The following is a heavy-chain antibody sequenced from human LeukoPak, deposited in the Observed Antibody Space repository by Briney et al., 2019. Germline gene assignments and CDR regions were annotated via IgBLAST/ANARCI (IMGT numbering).Heavy chain of an antibody. J-gene: IGHJ4*02. CDR2: IYSGGNT. V-gene: IGHV3-53*01. CDR1: GFTFSSYG. Sequence: GGSPRLSCAASGFTFSSYGMSWVRQAPGKGLEWVSFIYSGGNTHYSDSVTGRFTISRDNSKNTLYLQMNSLRAEDTAIYYCARRAGEYSHPYDYWGQGTLVTVSS. D-gene: IGHD2-15*01. CDR3: ARRAGEYSHPYDY.